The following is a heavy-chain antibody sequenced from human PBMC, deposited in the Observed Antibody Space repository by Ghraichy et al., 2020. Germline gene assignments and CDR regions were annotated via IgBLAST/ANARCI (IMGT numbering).Heavy chain of an antibody. V-gene: IGHV3-21*01. D-gene: IGHD1-26*01. CDR2: ISSNSYYI. Sequence: GGSLRLSCVGSGFTFSTYSINWARQAPGKGLEWVSSISSNSYYIYYADSVKGRFTISRDNAKNSLFLQMNSLTAEDTAVYYCARDFVSGSYPSLGYWGQGTLVTVSS. CDR3: ARDFVSGSYPSLGY. J-gene: IGHJ4*02. CDR1: GFTFSTYS.